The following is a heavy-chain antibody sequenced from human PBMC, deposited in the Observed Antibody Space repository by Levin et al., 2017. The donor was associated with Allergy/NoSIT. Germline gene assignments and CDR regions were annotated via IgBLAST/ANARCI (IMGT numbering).Heavy chain of an antibody. D-gene: IGHD3/OR15-3a*01. V-gene: IGHV4-39*01. Sequence: MSSETLSLTCTVSGASISTKGYRWGWIRLSPGTRLEWVGSIYDGGKTLYNPSLRSRVTISVDTSNNQFSVELRSVTAADTAVYYCASYVSGKWTLDYWGQGTPVTVSS. CDR3: ASYVSGKWTLDY. J-gene: IGHJ4*02. CDR1: GASISTKGYR. CDR2: IYDGGKT.